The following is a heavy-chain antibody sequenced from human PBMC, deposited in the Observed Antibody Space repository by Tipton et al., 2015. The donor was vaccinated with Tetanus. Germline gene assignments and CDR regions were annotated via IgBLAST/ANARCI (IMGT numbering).Heavy chain of an antibody. Sequence: SLRLSCEVSGFTFSNYAIHWVRQASGKGLEWVAVIWYDGSKKDYADSVKGRFTISRDNSRNTLYLQMNSLRAEDSAVYYCARLYGSNYGTFDYWGPGTLVIVSS. V-gene: IGHV3-33*01. CDR3: ARLYGSNYGTFDY. CDR1: GFTFSNYA. J-gene: IGHJ4*02. D-gene: IGHD4/OR15-4a*01. CDR2: IWYDGSKK.